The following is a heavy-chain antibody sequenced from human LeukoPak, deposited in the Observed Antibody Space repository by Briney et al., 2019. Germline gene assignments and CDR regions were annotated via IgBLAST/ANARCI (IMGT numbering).Heavy chain of an antibody. CDR2: ISGSGGST. Sequence: GGSLRLSCAASGFTFSILAMNWVRQAPGKGLEWVSAISGSGGSTYYADFVKGRFTISRDNSKNTLYLQMNSLRAEDTAVYYCASCRDGYNYYFDYWGQGTLVTVSS. D-gene: IGHD5-24*01. CDR1: GFTFSILA. J-gene: IGHJ4*02. V-gene: IGHV3-23*01. CDR3: ASCRDGYNYYFDY.